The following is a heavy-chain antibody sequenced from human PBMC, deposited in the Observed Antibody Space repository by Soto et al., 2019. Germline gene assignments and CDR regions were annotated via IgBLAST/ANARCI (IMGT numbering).Heavy chain of an antibody. CDR1: GFTVSSNY. D-gene: IGHD2-8*01. V-gene: IGHV3-53*01. CDR3: ARERDGHNPNWFDL. J-gene: IGHJ5*02. CDR2: IYSGGST. Sequence: GGSLRLSCAVSGFTVSSNYMSWVRQPPGKGPEWVSDIYSGGSTYYADSVKGRFTISRDNSKNTLYLQMNSLRAEDTAVYYCARERDGHNPNWFDLWGQGTLVTVSS.